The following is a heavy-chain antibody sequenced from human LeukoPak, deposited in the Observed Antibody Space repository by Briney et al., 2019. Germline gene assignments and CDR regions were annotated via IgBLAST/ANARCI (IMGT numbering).Heavy chain of an antibody. J-gene: IGHJ6*03. CDR1: GGSISSGGYY. CDR3: ARAAMGNYYYYMDV. V-gene: IGHV4-31*03. D-gene: IGHD5-18*01. Sequence: SETLSLTCTVSGGSISSGGYYWSWIRQHPGKGLEWIGYIYYSGSTYYNPSLKSRVTISVDTSKNQFSLKLSSVTAADTAVYYCARAAMGNYYYYMDVWGKGTTVTVSS. CDR2: IYYSGST.